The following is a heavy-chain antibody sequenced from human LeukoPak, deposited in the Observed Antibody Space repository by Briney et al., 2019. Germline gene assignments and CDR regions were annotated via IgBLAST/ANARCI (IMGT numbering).Heavy chain of an antibody. CDR1: GGSFSGYY. D-gene: IGHD3-22*01. CDR3: ARGRVDSSGYYYGRIYYYYYMDV. V-gene: IGHV4-34*01. Sequence: SETLSLTCAVYGGSFSGYYWSWIRRPPGKGLEWIGEINHSGSTNYNPSLKSRVTISVDTSKNQFSLKLSSVTAADTAVYYCARGRVDSSGYYYGRIYYYYYMDVWGKGTTVTVSS. J-gene: IGHJ6*03. CDR2: INHSGST.